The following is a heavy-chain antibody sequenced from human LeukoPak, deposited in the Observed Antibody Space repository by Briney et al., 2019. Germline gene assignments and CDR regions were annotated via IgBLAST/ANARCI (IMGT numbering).Heavy chain of an antibody. CDR1: GGSISSTSYY. Sequence: SETLSLTCIVSGGSISSTSYYWGWHRQPPGKGLEWIGSIYYSGSTYYNPSLKSRVTISIDTSKNQFSLKVTSVTATDTAVYYCARRRSGQLYDNWGQGTLVTVSS. CDR3: ARRRSGQLYDN. J-gene: IGHJ4*02. CDR2: IYYSGST. D-gene: IGHD6-6*01. V-gene: IGHV4-39*01.